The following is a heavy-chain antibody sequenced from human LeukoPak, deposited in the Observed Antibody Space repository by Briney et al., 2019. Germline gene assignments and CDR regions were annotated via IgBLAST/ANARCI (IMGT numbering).Heavy chain of an antibody. V-gene: IGHV1-18*01. D-gene: IGHD6-19*01. Sequence: ASVKVPCKASGYTFTSYGISWVRQAPGQGLEWMGWTSAYNGNTNYAQKLQGRVTMTTDTSTSTAYMELRSLRSDDTAVYYCARDQGSGWTYYFDYWGQGTLVTVSS. CDR3: ARDQGSGWTYYFDY. J-gene: IGHJ4*02. CDR2: TSAYNGNT. CDR1: GYTFTSYG.